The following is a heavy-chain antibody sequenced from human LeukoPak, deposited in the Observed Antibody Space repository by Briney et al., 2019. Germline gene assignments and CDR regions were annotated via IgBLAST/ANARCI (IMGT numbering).Heavy chain of an antibody. CDR1: GGSFSGYN. V-gene: IGHV4-34*01. CDR2: ITHSGST. CDR3: ARGLIVVVPAASYYYYGMDV. J-gene: IGHJ6*04. D-gene: IGHD2-2*01. Sequence: PSETLSLTCAVYGGSFSGYNWSWIRQPPGKGLEWIGEITHSGSTNYNPSLKSRVTISVDTSKNQFSLKLSSVTAADTAVYYCARGLIVVVPAASYYYYGMDVWGKGTTVTVSS.